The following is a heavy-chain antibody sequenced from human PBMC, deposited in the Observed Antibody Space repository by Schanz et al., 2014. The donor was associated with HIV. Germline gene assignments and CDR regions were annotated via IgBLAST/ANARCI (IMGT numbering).Heavy chain of an antibody. Sequence: QVQLVESGGGVVQPGRSLRLSCAASGFTFSSYVMHWVRQAPGKGLEWVTVIWYDGSSKYYADSVKGRFTLSRDNSENTVYLQMNSLRAEDTAVYYCAKEWYYGSGSMDYGLDVWGQGTTVTVSS. CDR3: AKEWYYGSGSMDYGLDV. D-gene: IGHD3-10*01. CDR1: GFTFSSYV. J-gene: IGHJ6*02. V-gene: IGHV3-33*06. CDR2: IWYDGSSK.